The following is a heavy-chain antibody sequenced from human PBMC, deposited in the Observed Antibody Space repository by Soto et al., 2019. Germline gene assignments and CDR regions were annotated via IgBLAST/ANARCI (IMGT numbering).Heavy chain of an antibody. J-gene: IGHJ4*02. V-gene: IGHV1-18*01. CDR2: ISAYNGNT. D-gene: IGHD6-19*01. Sequence: QVQLVQSGAEVKKPGASVKVSCKASGYTFTSYGISWVRQAPGQGLEWMGWISAYNGNTNYAQKLQGRVTMTTDTSTSTAYMELRSLRSDDTAMYYCARDIPIVWVAGTGPDYWGQGTLVTVSS. CDR1: GYTFTSYG. CDR3: ARDIPIVWVAGTGPDY.